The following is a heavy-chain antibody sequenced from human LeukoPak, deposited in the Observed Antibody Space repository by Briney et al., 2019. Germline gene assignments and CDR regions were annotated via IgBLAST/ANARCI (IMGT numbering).Heavy chain of an antibody. V-gene: IGHV1-2*02. D-gene: IGHD2-2*01. Sequence: ASVKVSCKASGYTFTGYYMHWVRQAPGQGLEWMGWINPNSGGTNYAQKFQGRVTMTRDTSISTAYMELSRLRSDDTAVYYCARDRELVVPGANGMVFDYWGQGTLVTVSS. CDR3: ARDRELVVPGANGMVFDY. CDR1: GYTFTGYY. CDR2: INPNSGGT. J-gene: IGHJ4*02.